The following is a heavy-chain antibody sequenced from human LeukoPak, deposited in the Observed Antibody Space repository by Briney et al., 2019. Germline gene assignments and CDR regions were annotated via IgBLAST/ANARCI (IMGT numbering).Heavy chain of an antibody. V-gene: IGHV1-2*02. D-gene: IGHD5-24*01. CDR3: ARARESRDGYPNPPDY. J-gene: IGHJ4*02. CDR2: HLPSIGGT. CDR1: GDTFPELS. Sequence: ASVKVSCKVSGDTFPELSMHWVRHAPGQGLEWMGWHLPSIGGTNDAQNYQGRVTMTRDTAISTAYMELSRLRSDDTAVYYCARARESRDGYPNPPDYWGQGTLVTVSS.